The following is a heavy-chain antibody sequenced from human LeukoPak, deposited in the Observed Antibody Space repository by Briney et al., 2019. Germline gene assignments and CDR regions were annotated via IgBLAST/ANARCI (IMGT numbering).Heavy chain of an antibody. V-gene: IGHV3-21*01. J-gene: IGHJ4*02. CDR1: GFTFSNYN. CDR2: IGSSNNYI. Sequence: GGSLRLSCAASGFTFSNYNMNWVRQAPGKGLEWVSSIGSSNNYIYYADSVKGRFTISRDNAKNSLYLQMNSLRAEDTAVYYCARRSPNYYFDYWGQGTPVTVSS. CDR3: ARRSPNYYFDY.